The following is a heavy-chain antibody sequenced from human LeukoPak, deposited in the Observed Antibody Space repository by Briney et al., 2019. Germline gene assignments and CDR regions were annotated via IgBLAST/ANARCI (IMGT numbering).Heavy chain of an antibody. V-gene: IGHV3-48*01. CDR1: GFTFSSYS. D-gene: IGHD3-22*01. CDR3: ASTWGHYYDSSGYYALSFDY. CDR2: ISSSSSTI. J-gene: IGHJ4*02. Sequence: GGSLRLSCAASGFTFSSYSMNWVRQAPGKGLEWVSYISSSSSTIYYADSVKGRFTISRDNAKNSLYLQMNSQRAEDTAVYYCASTWGHYYDSSGYYALSFDYWGQGTLVTVSS.